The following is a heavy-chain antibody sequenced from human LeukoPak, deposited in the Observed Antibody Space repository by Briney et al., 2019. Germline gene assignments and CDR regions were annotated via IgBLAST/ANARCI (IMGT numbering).Heavy chain of an antibody. CDR1: GFTFSSYS. J-gene: IGHJ5*02. CDR2: ISSSSSYI. V-gene: IGHV3-21*01. D-gene: IGHD6-19*01. Sequence: GGSLRLSCAASGFTFSSYSMNWVRQAPGKGLEWVSSISSSSSYIYYADSVKGRFTISRDNAKNSLYLQMNSLRAEDTAVYYCACGDSSGWYEGGWFDTWGQGTLVTVSS. CDR3: ACGDSSGWYEGGWFDT.